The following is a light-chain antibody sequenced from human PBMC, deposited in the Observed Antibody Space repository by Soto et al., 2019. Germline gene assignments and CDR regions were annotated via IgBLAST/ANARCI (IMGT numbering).Light chain of an antibody. Sequence: QSVLTQPASVSGCPGQSSTISCTGSSSDVGAYDFVSWYQHSPGKAPKLVTFDVTHRPPGISDRFSGSKSANTASLTISGLQAADEAFYYCSSYTTRSTLVFGGGTKVTVL. CDR2: DVT. CDR3: SSYTTRSTLV. J-gene: IGLJ1*01. CDR1: SSDVGAYDF. V-gene: IGLV2-14*01.